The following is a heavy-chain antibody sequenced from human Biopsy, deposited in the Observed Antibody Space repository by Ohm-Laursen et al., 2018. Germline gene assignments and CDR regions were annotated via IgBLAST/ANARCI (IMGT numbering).Heavy chain of an antibody. CDR3: AKRGVERGRPLAY. CDR2: INSMFGTT. V-gene: IGHV1-69*13. D-gene: IGHD1-1*01. J-gene: IGHJ4*02. Sequence: GASVKVSCNVSGGTFSSFGISWVRQAPGQGLEWMGEINSMFGTTNYAQTFQGRVTITADESTSTAYMEVSSLRSEDTAVYYCAKRGVERGRPLAYWGQGTLVTVSS. CDR1: GGTFSSFG.